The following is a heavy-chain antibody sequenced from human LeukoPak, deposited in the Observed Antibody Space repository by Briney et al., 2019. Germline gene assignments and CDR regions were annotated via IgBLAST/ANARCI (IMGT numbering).Heavy chain of an antibody. J-gene: IGHJ6*02. Sequence: GGSLRLSCAASGFSFIAYEMNWVRQAPGKGLEWISFISKTSSTIRYADSVKSRFTVSRYNAKKSLYLQMDSMRVEDTAVYYCAKELAGSYRYGNYYYYGMDVWGQGTTVTVSS. D-gene: IGHD3-16*02. CDR1: GFSFIAYE. CDR3: AKELAGSYRYGNYYYYGMDV. V-gene: IGHV3-48*03. CDR2: ISKTSSTI.